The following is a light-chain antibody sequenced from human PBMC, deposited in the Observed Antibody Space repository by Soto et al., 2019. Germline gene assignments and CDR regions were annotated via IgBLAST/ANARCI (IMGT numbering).Light chain of an antibody. V-gene: IGLV2-8*01. CDR1: SSDIGGYNY. CDR2: EVN. Sequence: QSALAQPPSASGSPGQSVTISCTGTSSDIGGYNYVSWFQHHPGKAPKLLIHEVNKRPSGVPDRFSGSKSGNTASLTVSGLQHEDQADHYRSSYGGRTLFVFGTGTKGTLL. CDR3: SSYGGRTLFV. J-gene: IGLJ1*01.